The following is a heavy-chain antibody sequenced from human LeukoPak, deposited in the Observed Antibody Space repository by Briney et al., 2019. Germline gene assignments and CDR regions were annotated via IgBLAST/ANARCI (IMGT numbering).Heavy chain of an antibody. V-gene: IGHV3-23*01. J-gene: IGHJ4*02. CDR2: IFPSGGEI. CDR3: AKDHLPGIVVADRDY. D-gene: IGHD6-19*01. Sequence: PGGSLRLSCAASGFTFSTFAMLWVRQPRGKGLEWVSSIFPSGGEIHYADSVRGRFTISRDNSKSTLSLQMNSLRAEDTAVYYCAKDHLPGIVVADRDYWGQGTLVTVSS. CDR1: GFTFSTFA.